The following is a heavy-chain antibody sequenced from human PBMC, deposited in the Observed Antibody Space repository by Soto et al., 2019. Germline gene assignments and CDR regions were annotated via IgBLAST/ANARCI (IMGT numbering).Heavy chain of an antibody. D-gene: IGHD5-12*01. Sequence: QVQLVQSGAEVKKPGASVKISCKASGYSFISYGIHWVRQAPGQRPEWMGWINGGNGGTEYSQSFQGRVTITMDTSATTVLLELRSLGSVDTAIYYCVTDYMRGRDYGGQGAVVAVSS. J-gene: IGHJ4*02. CDR3: VTDYMRGRDY. CDR1: GYSFISYG. V-gene: IGHV1-3*01. CDR2: INGGNGGT.